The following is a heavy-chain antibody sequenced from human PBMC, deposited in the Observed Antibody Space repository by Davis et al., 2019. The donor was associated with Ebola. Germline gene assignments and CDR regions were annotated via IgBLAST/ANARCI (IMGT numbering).Heavy chain of an antibody. CDR3: ARGWLRGGMDV. Sequence: PSETLSLTCAIYGDSVSSGGWNWIRQSPSRGLERLGRTYYKSKWYNDYAASVKSRITINPDTSKNQFSLQLTSVTPEDTALYYCARGWLRGGMDVWGEGTTVTV. D-gene: IGHD5-18*01. CDR1: GDSVSSGG. V-gene: IGHV6-1*01. CDR2: TYYKSKWYN. J-gene: IGHJ6*02.